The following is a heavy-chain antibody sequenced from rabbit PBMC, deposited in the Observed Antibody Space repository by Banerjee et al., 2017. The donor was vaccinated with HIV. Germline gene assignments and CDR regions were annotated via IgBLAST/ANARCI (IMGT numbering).Heavy chain of an antibody. J-gene: IGHJ3*01. D-gene: IGHD8-1*01. Sequence: QEQLEESGGDLVKPGASLTLTCTASAFSFSSGYYISWVRQAPGKGLEWIACIYAGSDGSTYYASWATGRFTISKTSSTTVTLQMTSLTAADTATYFCARDDPGKTYYALHLWGQGTLVTVS. CDR2: IYAGSDGST. CDR1: AFSFSSGYY. V-gene: IGHV1S45*01. CDR3: ARDDPGKTYYALHL.